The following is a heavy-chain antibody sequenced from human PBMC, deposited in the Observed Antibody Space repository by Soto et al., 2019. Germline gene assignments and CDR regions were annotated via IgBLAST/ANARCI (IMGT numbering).Heavy chain of an antibody. J-gene: IGHJ5*02. V-gene: IGHV3-11*06. CDR3: AGSIVVKRPGGFDP. CDR2: ISSSSSYT. CDR1: GFTFSDYY. Sequence: QVQLVESGGGLVNPGGSLRLSCAASGFTFSDYYMSWIRQAPGKGLEWVSYISSSSSYTNYADSVKGRFTISRDNAKNSLYLQMNSLRAEDTAVYYCAGSIVVKRPGGFDPWGQGTLVTVSS. D-gene: IGHD2-15*01.